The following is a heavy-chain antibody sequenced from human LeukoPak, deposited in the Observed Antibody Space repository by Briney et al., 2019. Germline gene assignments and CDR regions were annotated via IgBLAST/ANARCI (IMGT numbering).Heavy chain of an antibody. CDR1: GGSISSGDYY. Sequence: SETLSLTCTVSGGSISSGDYYWSWIRQPPGKGLEWIGYIYYSGSTYHNPSLKSRVTISVDTSKNQFSLKLSSVTAADTAVYYCARAGGYYGSGSYYEFDYWGQGTLVTVSS. CDR2: IYYSGST. CDR3: ARAGGYYGSGSYYEFDY. J-gene: IGHJ4*02. D-gene: IGHD3-10*01. V-gene: IGHV4-30-4*01.